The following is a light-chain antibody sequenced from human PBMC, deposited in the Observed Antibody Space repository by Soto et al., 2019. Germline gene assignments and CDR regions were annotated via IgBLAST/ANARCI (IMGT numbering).Light chain of an antibody. J-gene: IGKJ3*01. V-gene: IGKV3-15*01. Sequence: EVVMTQSPATLSLSPGERDTLSCRASQSVSSDLAWYQQKPGQAPRLLIYGASTRATDIPARFSGGGSGTEFTLTISSLQSEDFAIYYCQQYNDWPPITFVPGTKVDIK. CDR2: GAS. CDR1: QSVSSD. CDR3: QQYNDWPPIT.